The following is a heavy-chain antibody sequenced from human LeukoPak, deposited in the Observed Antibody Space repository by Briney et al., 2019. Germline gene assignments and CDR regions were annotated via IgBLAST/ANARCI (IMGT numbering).Heavy chain of an antibody. CDR1: GGSISSYY. CDR3: ARSYYYGSGTYRPFDC. J-gene: IGHJ4*02. CDR2: IYTSGST. V-gene: IGHV4-4*07. Sequence: SETLSLTCSVSGGSISSYYWSWIRQPAGKGLEWIGRIYTSGSTNYNPSLKSRVTMSVDTSKDQISLNLSSVTAADTAVFYCARSYYYGSGTYRPFDCWGQGILVTVSS. D-gene: IGHD3-10*01.